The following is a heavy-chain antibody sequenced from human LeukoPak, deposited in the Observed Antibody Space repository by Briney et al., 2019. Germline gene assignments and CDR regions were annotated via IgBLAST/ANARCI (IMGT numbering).Heavy chain of an antibody. CDR2: ISPYNGNT. J-gene: IGHJ5*02. CDR1: GYTFTNFG. D-gene: IGHD2-15*01. V-gene: IGHV1-18*01. CDR3: ARGGVGHCSGGSCPTSWFDP. Sequence: ASVKASCKASGYTFTNFGVSWVRQAPGQGLEWMGWISPYNGNTDYPQKVQGRVTMTTDTSTSTAYMELRSLTSDDTAVYYCARGGVGHCSGGSCPTSWFDPWGQGTLVTVSS.